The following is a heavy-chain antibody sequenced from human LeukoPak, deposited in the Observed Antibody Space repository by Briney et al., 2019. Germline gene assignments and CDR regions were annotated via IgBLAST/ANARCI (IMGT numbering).Heavy chain of an antibody. CDR1: GGSISSYY. V-gene: IGHV4-59*01. Sequence: SETLSLTCTVPGGSISSYYWSWIRQPPGKGLEWIGYIYYSGSTNYNPSLKSRVTISVDTSKNQFSLKLSSVTAADTAVYYCARVHCSGGSCYSGAFDYWGQGTLVTVSS. CDR3: ARVHCSGGSCYSGAFDY. D-gene: IGHD2-15*01. J-gene: IGHJ4*02. CDR2: IYYSGST.